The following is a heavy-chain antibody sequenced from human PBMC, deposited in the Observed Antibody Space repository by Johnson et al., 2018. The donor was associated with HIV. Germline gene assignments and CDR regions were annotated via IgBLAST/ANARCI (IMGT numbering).Heavy chain of an antibody. J-gene: IGHJ3*02. CDR3: ARSPRIVVVVAATVGHAFDI. CDR2: IWYDGSKT. Sequence: QVQLVESGGGVVQPGRSLRLSCAASGFTFSSYGMHWVRQAPGKGLAWVAFIWYDGSKTYYGDSVKGRFTISRDNSKNTLYLQMNSLRAEDTAVYYCARSPRIVVVVAATVGHAFDIWGQGTMVTVSS. D-gene: IGHD2-15*01. CDR1: GFTFSSYG. V-gene: IGHV3-33*01.